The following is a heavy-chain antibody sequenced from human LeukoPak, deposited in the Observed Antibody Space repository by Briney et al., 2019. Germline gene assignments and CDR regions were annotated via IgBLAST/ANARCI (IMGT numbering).Heavy chain of an antibody. J-gene: IGHJ3*02. D-gene: IGHD3-10*01. CDR1: GGTFSNYA. Sequence: SVKVSCKASGGTFSNYAINWVRQAPGQGLEWMGGIIPIFGTGKYAQKFQGRVTITADESTSTAYMELSSLRSEDTAVYYCEGIDEMIWFGDRDKDAFDIWGQGTMVTVSS. CDR2: IIPIFGTG. V-gene: IGHV1-69*13. CDR3: EGIDEMIWFGDRDKDAFDI.